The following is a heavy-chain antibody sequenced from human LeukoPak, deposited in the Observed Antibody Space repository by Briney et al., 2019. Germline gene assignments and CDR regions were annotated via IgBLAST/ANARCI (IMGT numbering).Heavy chain of an antibody. CDR3: ARGKWDYGDYGSYYYYYGMDV. D-gene: IGHD4-17*01. J-gene: IGHJ6*02. Sequence: ASVKVSCKASGYTFTSYDINWVRQATGQGLEWMGWMNPNSGNTGYAQKFQGRVTMTRNTSISTAYMELSSLRSEDTAVYYCARGKWDYGDYGSYYYYYGMDVWGQGTTVTVSS. V-gene: IGHV1-8*01. CDR2: MNPNSGNT. CDR1: GYTFTSYD.